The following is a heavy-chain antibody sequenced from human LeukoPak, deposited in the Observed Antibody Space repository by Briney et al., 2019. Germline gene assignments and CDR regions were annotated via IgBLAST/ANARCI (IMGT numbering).Heavy chain of an antibody. CDR3: ARLSSSWYVYNWFDP. Sequence: SETLSPTCAVYGGSFSGYYWSWIRQPPGKGLEWIGEINHSGSTNYNPSLKSPVTISVDTSKNQFSLKLSSVTAADTAVYYCARLSSSWYVYNWFDPWGQGTLVTVSS. D-gene: IGHD6-13*01. CDR2: INHSGST. CDR1: GGSFSGYY. J-gene: IGHJ5*02. V-gene: IGHV4-34*01.